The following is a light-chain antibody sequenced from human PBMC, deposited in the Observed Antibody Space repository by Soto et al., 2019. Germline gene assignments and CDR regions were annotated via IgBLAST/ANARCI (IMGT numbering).Light chain of an antibody. CDR1: ALPKKY. V-gene: IGLV3-16*01. Sequence: SYELTQPPSVSVSLGQMARITCSGEALPKKYAYWYQQKPGQFPVLVIYKDSERPSGIPERFSGSSSGTIVTLTISGVQAEDEADYYCLSADSSGTPLYVFGTGTKLTVL. CDR3: LSADSSGTPLYV. CDR2: KDS. J-gene: IGLJ1*01.